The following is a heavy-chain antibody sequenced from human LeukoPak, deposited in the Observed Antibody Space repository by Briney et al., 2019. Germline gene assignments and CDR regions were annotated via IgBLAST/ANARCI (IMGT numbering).Heavy chain of an antibody. D-gene: IGHD5-12*01. CDR3: ARDEYSGYDEDNWFDP. CDR1: GFTFSSYW. J-gene: IGHJ5*02. CDR2: INSDGSST. V-gene: IGHV3-74*01. Sequence: PGGSLRLSCAASGFTFSSYWMHWVRQAPGKGLVWVSRINSDGSSTSYADSVKGRFTISRDNAKNTLYPQMNSLRAEDTAVYYCARDEYSGYDEDNWFDPWGQGTLVTVSS.